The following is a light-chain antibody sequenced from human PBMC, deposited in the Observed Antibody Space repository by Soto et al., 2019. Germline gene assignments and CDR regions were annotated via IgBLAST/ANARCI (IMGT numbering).Light chain of an antibody. V-gene: IGLV2-14*01. Sequence: QSALTQPASVSGSPGQSITISCTGTSSDVGGYNYVSWYQQHRGKAPKLMIYDVSNRPSGVSNRFSGSKSGNTASLTISGLLTEDEGYYYCCSYTSSSTMVFGGGTKATVL. CDR1: SSDVGGYNY. CDR3: CSYTSSSTMV. J-gene: IGLJ2*01. CDR2: DVS.